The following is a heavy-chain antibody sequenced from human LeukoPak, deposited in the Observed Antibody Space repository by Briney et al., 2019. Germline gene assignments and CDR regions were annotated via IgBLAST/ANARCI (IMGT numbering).Heavy chain of an antibody. V-gene: IGHV1-46*01. CDR1: GYTFTSNY. CDR2: ISPSGGST. Sequence: ASVKVSCKAFGYTFTSNYMHWVRQAPGQGPEWMGVISPSGGSTTYAQKFQGRVTMTEDTSTDTAYMELSSLRSEDTAVYYCATPGGYYFSHFDYWGQGTLVTVSS. D-gene: IGHD3-22*01. J-gene: IGHJ4*02. CDR3: ATPGGYYFSHFDY.